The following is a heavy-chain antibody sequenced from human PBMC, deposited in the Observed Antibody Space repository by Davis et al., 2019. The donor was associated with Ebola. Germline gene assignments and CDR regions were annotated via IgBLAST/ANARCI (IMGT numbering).Heavy chain of an antibody. Sequence: GESLKISCAASGFTFSSYWMSWVRQAPGKGLEWVANIKQDGSEKYYVDSVKGRFTISRDNAKNSPYLQMNSLRAEDTAVYYCARDREYYDFWSGYYYYYYYGMDVWGQGTTVTVSS. CDR3: ARDREYYDFWSGYYYYYYYGMDV. CDR2: IKQDGSEK. D-gene: IGHD3-3*01. J-gene: IGHJ6*02. CDR1: GFTFSSYW. V-gene: IGHV3-7*01.